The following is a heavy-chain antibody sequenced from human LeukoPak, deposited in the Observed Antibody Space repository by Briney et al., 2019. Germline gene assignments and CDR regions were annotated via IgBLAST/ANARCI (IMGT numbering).Heavy chain of an antibody. CDR2: IRSNGRDT. Sequence: GRSLRLSCAASGFTFREYSMSWVRQAPGKGLEWVSNIRSNGRDTYYTDSVKGRFTISRDNSKNTVYLEMNSLRAGDTAVYYCAKGGYTTWFDPWGQGTLVTVSS. CDR1: GFTFREYS. CDR3: AKGGYTTWFDP. D-gene: IGHD2-15*01. V-gene: IGHV3-23*01. J-gene: IGHJ5*02.